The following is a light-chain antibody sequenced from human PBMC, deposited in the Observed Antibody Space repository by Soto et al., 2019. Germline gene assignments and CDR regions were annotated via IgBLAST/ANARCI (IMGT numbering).Light chain of an antibody. CDR1: QGISKN. Sequence: DIQTTQSPSSLSAFVGDRVTITCQASQGISKNLSWYQQKPGRAPKLLIYDASNLETGVPARFSGSGSGTDFTLNISGLQAEDAATYYCQHYDTVPRTFGQGTKVEIK. V-gene: IGKV1-33*01. CDR3: QHYDTVPRT. CDR2: DAS. J-gene: IGKJ2*01.